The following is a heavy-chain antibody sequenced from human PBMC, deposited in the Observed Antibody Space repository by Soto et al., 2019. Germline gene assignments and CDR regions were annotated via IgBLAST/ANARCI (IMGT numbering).Heavy chain of an antibody. CDR2: ISGSGGST. V-gene: IGHV3-23*01. Sequence: PVWSLRVSCSASLFTFSSYAMSLVRQSPFKLLEWFSAISGSGGSTYYADSVKGRFTISRDNSKNTLYLQMNSLRAEDTAVYYCAKHNDILTGYYPTQLDYWGQGTLVTVSS. CDR1: LFTFSSYA. CDR3: AKHNDILTGYYPTQLDY. J-gene: IGHJ4*02. D-gene: IGHD3-9*01.